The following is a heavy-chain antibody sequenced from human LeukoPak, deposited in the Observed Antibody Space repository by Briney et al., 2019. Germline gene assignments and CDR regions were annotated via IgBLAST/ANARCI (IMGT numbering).Heavy chain of an antibody. V-gene: IGHV1-2*02. CDR1: GYTFTGYY. J-gene: IGHJ5*02. CDR2: INPNSGGT. D-gene: IGHD3-16*01. CDR3: ARRTKRGHWFDP. Sequence: ASVKVSCKASGYTFTGYYMHWVRQAPGQGLEWMGWINPNSGGTNYAQKFQGRVTMTRDTSISTAYMELSRLRSDDTAVYYCARRTKRGHWFDPWGQGTLVTVSS.